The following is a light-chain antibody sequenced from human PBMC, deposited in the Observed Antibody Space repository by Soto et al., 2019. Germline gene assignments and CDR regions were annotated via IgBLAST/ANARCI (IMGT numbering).Light chain of an antibody. CDR2: GAK. CDR1: QSLLHSDGYTY. J-gene: IGKJ5*01. Sequence: TQTPLSLSITPGEQASMSCRSSQSLLHSDGYTYLNWYQQKPGKAPNLLIFGAKTLQSGVPSRFSGSGYGTDFTLTITTLQPEDVGMYYCQQCHATPLTFGQGTRLEI. V-gene: IGKV1-39*01. CDR3: QQCHATPLT.